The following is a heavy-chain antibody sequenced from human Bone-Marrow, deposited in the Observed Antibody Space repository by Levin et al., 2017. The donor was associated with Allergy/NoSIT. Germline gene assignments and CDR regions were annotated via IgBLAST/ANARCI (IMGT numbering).Heavy chain of an antibody. D-gene: IGHD1-7*01. CDR2: MNQDGSEK. V-gene: IGHV3-7*01. CDR1: GFTFSNYW. CDR3: ARGGTGTRDFDY. Sequence: AGGSLRLSCAASGFTFSNYWMTWVRQAPGKGLEWVANMNQDGSEKYFLDSVKGRFTISRDNAENLLYLQMNSLRVEDTAVYYCARGGTGTRDFDYWGQGTLVTVSS. J-gene: IGHJ4*02.